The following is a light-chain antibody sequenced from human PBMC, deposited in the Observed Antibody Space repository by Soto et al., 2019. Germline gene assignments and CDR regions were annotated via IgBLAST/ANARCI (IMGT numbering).Light chain of an antibody. CDR2: AAS. CDR1: QSVSVNS. CDR3: QQYGGSPFT. Sequence: EIVLTQSPGTLSLSPGERATLSCRASQSVSVNSLAWYQQKGGQAPRLLTYAASTRATSVPDRFSGSGSGTDFALTISRLETEDFAVYYCQQYGGSPFTFGPGTKVEIK. J-gene: IGKJ3*01. V-gene: IGKV3-20*01.